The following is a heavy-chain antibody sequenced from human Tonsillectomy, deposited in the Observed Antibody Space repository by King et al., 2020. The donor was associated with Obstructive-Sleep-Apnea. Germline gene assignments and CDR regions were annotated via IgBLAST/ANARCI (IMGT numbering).Heavy chain of an antibody. CDR3: AEDEARIASYFRFDP. V-gene: IGHV1-18*01. D-gene: IGHD6-13*01. CDR1: GYTFTSYG. J-gene: IGHJ5*02. Sequence: QLVQSGAEVKKPGASVKVSCKASGYTFTSYGISWVRQAPGQGLEWMGWISAYNGNTTYAQKLQGRVTMTTDTSTSTAYMELRSLRSDDTAVYYCAEDEARIASYFRFDPWGQGTLVTVSS. CDR2: ISAYNGNT.